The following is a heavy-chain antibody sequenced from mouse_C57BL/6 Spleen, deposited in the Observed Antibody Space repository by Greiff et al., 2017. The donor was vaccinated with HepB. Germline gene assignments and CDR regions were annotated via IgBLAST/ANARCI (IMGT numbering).Heavy chain of an antibody. D-gene: IGHD1-1*01. CDR2: SRNKANDYTT. CDR1: GFTFSDFY. J-gene: IGHJ1*03. V-gene: IGHV7-1*01. CDR3: ARDAGTTGWYFDV. Sequence: EVKLMESGGGLVQSGRSLRLSCATSGFTFSDFYMEWVRQAPGKGLEWIAASRNKANDYTTEYSASVKGRFIVSRDTSQSILYLQMNALRAEDTAIYYCARDAGTTGWYFDVWGTGTTVTVSS.